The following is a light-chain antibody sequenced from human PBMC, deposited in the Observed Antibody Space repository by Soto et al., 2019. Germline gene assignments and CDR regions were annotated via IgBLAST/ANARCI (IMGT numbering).Light chain of an antibody. V-gene: IGKV1-5*01. J-gene: IGKJ2*01. Sequence: IQMTHSPSTLSASVGDRVTITCRASQSVSSWLAWYQQKPGEVPKLLIYDASTLESGVPSTFGGSGSGTEFTLTISSLQPEDFATYFCQQYNSYPYTFGQGTKVDIK. CDR2: DAS. CDR3: QQYNSYPYT. CDR1: QSVSSW.